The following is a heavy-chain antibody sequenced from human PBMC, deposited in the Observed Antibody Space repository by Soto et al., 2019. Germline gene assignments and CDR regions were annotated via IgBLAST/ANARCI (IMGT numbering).Heavy chain of an antibody. J-gene: IGHJ6*01. CDR2: ISGSGGST. CDR3: ASPEPNIVVVVAATGFFDYYGMDV. D-gene: IGHD2-15*01. CDR1: GFTFSSYA. V-gene: IGHV3-23*01. Sequence: HPGGSLRLSCAASGFTFSSYAMSWVRQAPGKGLEWVSAISGSGGSTYYADSVKGRFTISRDNSKNTLYLQMNSLRAEDTAVYYCASPEPNIVVVVAATGFFDYYGMDVWGQGTTVTVSS.